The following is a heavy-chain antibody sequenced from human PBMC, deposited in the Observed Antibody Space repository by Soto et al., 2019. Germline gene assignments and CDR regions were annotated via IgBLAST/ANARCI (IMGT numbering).Heavy chain of an antibody. CDR3: ARGAADYGDAFDI. D-gene: IGHD4-17*01. V-gene: IGHV4-31*03. CDR2: IYYSGNT. J-gene: IGHJ3*02. Sequence: QVQLQESGPGLVKPSQTLSLTCTVSGGSTSRGGYYWTWIRQHPVRGLEWIAYIYYSGNTFYNPSLKSRLTISLDTSKNQFSLNLTPVTAADTAVYYCARGAADYGDAFDIWGQGTMVTVSS. CDR1: GGSTSRGGYY.